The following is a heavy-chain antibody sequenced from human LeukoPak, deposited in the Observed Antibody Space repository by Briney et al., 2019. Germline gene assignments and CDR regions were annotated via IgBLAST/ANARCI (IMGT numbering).Heavy chain of an antibody. CDR3: ARFFVGDRTIDY. D-gene: IGHD4-17*01. Sequence: PSETLSLTCAVYGGSFSGYYWSWIRQPPGKGLEWIGEINHSGSTNYNPSLKSRVTISVDTSKNQFSLKLSSVTAADTAVYYCARFFVGDRTIDYWGQGTLVTVSS. CDR2: INHSGST. CDR1: GGSFSGYY. V-gene: IGHV4-34*01. J-gene: IGHJ4*02.